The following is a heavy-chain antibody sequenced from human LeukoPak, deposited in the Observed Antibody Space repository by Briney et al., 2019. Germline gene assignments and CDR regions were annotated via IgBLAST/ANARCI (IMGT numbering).Heavy chain of an antibody. D-gene: IGHD3-10*01. J-gene: IGHJ4*02. V-gene: IGHV3-53*01. CDR3: ARDRFSDPRGSD. CDR1: GFTVSSNY. Sequence: GGSLRLSCAASGFTVSSNYMSWVRQAPGKGLKWVSVIYSGGITYYADSVKGRFTISRDNSKNTLYLQMNSLRAEDTAVYYCARDRFSDPRGSDWGQGTLVTVSS. CDR2: IYSGGIT.